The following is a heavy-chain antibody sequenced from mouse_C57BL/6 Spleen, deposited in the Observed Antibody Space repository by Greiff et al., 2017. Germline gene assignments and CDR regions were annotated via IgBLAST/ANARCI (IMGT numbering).Heavy chain of an antibody. CDR3: ALILGYSNQAWFAY. CDR2: IWWDDDK. D-gene: IGHD2-5*01. Sequence: QVTLKESGPGILQPSQTLSRTCSFSGFSLSTFGMGVGRIRQPSGKGLEWLAHIWWDDDKYYNPALKSRLTISKDTSKNQVFLKIANVDTADTATYYCALILGYSNQAWFAYWGQGTLVTVSA. CDR1: GFSLSTFGMG. J-gene: IGHJ3*01. V-gene: IGHV8-8*01.